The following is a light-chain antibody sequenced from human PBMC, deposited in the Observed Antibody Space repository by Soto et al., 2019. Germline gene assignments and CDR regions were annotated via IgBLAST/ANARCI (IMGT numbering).Light chain of an antibody. CDR3: LTWGTGIHVV. Sequence: QLVLTQSPSASASLGASVKLTCTLSSGHSSYAIAWHQQQPEKGPRYLMKLDYDGSHTKGDAIPDRFSGSSSGAERYLTISSLQSEDEADYYCLTWGTGIHVVFGGGTKVTVL. CDR2: LDYDGSH. CDR1: SGHSSYA. J-gene: IGLJ2*01. V-gene: IGLV4-69*01.